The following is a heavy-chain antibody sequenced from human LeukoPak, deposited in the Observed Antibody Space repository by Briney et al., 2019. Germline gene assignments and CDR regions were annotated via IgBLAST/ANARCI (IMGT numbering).Heavy chain of an antibody. V-gene: IGHV4-39*01. Sequence: PSETLSLTCTVSGGSISRSTYYWGWIRQPPGKGLEWIGSIYYSGSTYYDPSLKSRATISVDTSKNQLSLKLSSLTAADTAVYYCARHGGMTIASFYFDYWGQGTLVTVSS. CDR2: IYYSGST. D-gene: IGHD4/OR15-4a*01. J-gene: IGHJ4*02. CDR3: ARHGGMTIASFYFDY. CDR1: GGSISRSTYY.